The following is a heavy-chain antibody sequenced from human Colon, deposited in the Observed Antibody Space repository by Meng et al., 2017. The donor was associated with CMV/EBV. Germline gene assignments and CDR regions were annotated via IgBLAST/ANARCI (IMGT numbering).Heavy chain of an antibody. D-gene: IGHD2-8*01. CDR1: QFTFSSYP. CDR3: AKYAKGVRSGNIYAMDV. CDR2: IYSGGIDT. Sequence: GESLKISCAASQFTFSSYPMSWVRQAPGKGLEWVSMIYSGGIDTYYADSVKGRFTTSRDNSKNMLYLQMNSLRAEDTDVYYCAKYAKGVRSGNIYAMDVWGQGTTVTVSS. V-gene: IGHV3-23*03. J-gene: IGHJ6*01.